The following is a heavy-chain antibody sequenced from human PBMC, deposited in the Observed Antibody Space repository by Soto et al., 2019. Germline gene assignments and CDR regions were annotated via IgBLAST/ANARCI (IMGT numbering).Heavy chain of an antibody. CDR3: ARDGGYCSSTSCYLVPITDAFDI. CDR2: IYYSGST. CDR1: GGSISSGDYY. Sequence: PSETLSLTCTVSGGSISSGDYYWSWIRQPPGKGLEWIGYIYYSGSTYYNPSLKSRVTISVDTSKNQFSLKLSSVTAADTAVYYCARDGGYCSSTSCYLVPITDAFDIWGQGTMVTVSS. D-gene: IGHD2-2*01. V-gene: IGHV4-30-4*01. J-gene: IGHJ3*02.